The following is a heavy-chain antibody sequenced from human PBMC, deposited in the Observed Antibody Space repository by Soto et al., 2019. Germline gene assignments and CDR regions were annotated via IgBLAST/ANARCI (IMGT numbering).Heavy chain of an antibody. V-gene: IGHV3-30*03. J-gene: IGHJ3*02. D-gene: IGHD2-15*01. CDR2: ISYDGNKK. CDR3: TQIVVVAASWTVDI. CDR1: GFTFSGYS. Sequence: GGSLRLSCAASGFTFSGYSMHWVRQVPGKGLEWVAVISYDGNKKSYADPVKGRFTISRDNSKNTLFLQMNSLRSEDTAVYFCTQIVVVAASWTVDIWGQGTTGTVS.